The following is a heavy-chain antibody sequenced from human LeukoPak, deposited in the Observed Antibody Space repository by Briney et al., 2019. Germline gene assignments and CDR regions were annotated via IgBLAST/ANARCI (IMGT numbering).Heavy chain of an antibody. V-gene: IGHV4-59*01. CDR1: GVSISGYY. J-gene: IGHJ4*02. CDR2: IYYSGST. Sequence: GTLSLTCAVSGVSISGYYWGSIRQPPGKGLEWVWDIYYSGSTNYKPSLKSRVTISVDTSKNRFSLKLSSVTAADTAVYYCARYDDDYFDYWGQGTLVTVSS. D-gene: IGHD1-1*01. CDR3: ARYDDDYFDY.